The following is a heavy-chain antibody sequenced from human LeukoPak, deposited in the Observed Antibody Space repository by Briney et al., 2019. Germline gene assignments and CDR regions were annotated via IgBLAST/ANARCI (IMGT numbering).Heavy chain of an antibody. CDR2: ISYDGSNK. Sequence: GGSLRLSCAASGFTFSSYAMHWVRQAPGKGLEWVAVISYDGSNKYYADSVKGRFTISRDNSKNTLYLQMNSLRAEDTAVYYCANVYGSGSYYNPGDGPLDYWGQGTLVTVSS. CDR3: ANVYGSGSYYNPGDGPLDY. CDR1: GFTFSSYA. J-gene: IGHJ4*02. V-gene: IGHV3-30*04. D-gene: IGHD3-10*01.